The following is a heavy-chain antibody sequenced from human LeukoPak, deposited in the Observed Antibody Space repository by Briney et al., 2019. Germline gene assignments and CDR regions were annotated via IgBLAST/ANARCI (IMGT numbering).Heavy chain of an antibody. D-gene: IGHD4-17*01. CDR1: GFTFSNYY. V-gene: IGHV3-11*06. J-gene: IGHJ4*02. CDR3: ARGRDYGDPGDY. Sequence: GGSLRLSCAASGFTFSNYYMSWIRQAPGKGLEWVSYISSSSSYTNYADSVKGRFTISRDNAKNSLYLQMNSLRAEDTAVYYWARGRDYGDPGDYWGQGTLVTVSS. CDR2: ISSSSSYT.